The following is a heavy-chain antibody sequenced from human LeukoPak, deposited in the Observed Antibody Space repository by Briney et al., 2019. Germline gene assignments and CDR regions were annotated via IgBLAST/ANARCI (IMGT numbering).Heavy chain of an antibody. CDR2: ISAYNGNT. Sequence: ASVKVSCKASGYTFTSYGISWVRQAPGQGLEWMGWISAYNGNTNYAQKLQGRVTMTTDTSTSTAYMELRSLRSDDTAVYYCAKVQGYCSGGSCYSHGDYVNYWGQGTLVTVSS. D-gene: IGHD2-15*01. CDR1: GYTFTSYG. CDR3: AKVQGYCSGGSCYSHGDYVNY. J-gene: IGHJ4*02. V-gene: IGHV1-18*01.